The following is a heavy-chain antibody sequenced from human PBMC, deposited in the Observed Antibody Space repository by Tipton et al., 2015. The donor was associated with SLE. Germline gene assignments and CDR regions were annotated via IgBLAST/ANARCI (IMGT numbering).Heavy chain of an antibody. CDR2: LYKRGSS. CDR1: GGSISTTGYY. D-gene: IGHD3-3*01. Sequence: LRLSCTVSGGSISTTGYYWSWIRQPAGKGLEWIGRLYKRGSSNYNAALKSRVTMSVDTSKNQFSLNLSSVTAADTAVYYCAREPWAYEYWSGSTLGYMDVWGKGTTVTVSS. CDR3: AREPWAYEYWSGSTLGYMDV. V-gene: IGHV4-61*02. J-gene: IGHJ6*03.